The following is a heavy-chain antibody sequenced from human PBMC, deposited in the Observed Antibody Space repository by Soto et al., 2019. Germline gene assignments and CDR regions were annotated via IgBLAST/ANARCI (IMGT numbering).Heavy chain of an antibody. D-gene: IGHD3-22*01. J-gene: IGHJ4*02. CDR1: GYSFTSYW. CDR2: IYPGDSDT. Sequence: PGESLKISCKGSGYSFTSYWIGWVRQMPGKGLEWMGIIYPGDSDTRYSPSFQGQVTISADKSISTAYLQWSSLKASDTAMYYCARQDYYDSSGYYAPVDYWGQGTLVTVSS. V-gene: IGHV5-51*01. CDR3: ARQDYYDSSGYYAPVDY.